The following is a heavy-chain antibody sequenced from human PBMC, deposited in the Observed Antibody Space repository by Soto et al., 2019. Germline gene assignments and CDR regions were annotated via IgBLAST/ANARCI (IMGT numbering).Heavy chain of an antibody. J-gene: IGHJ4*02. CDR1: GVTFSNCA. Sequence: GGSLRLSCAASGVTFSNCAMSWVRQAPGKGLEWVSGINGIDTGTFYADSVKGRFTISRDNAKNSLYLQMNSLRDEDTAVYYCARDGVAEIDYWGQGTLVTVSS. CDR2: INGIDTGT. D-gene: IGHD2-15*01. CDR3: ARDGVAEIDY. V-gene: IGHV3-23*01.